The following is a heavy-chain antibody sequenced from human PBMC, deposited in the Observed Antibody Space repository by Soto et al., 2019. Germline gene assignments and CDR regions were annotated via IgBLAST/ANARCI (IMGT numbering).Heavy chain of an antibody. J-gene: IGHJ4*02. V-gene: IGHV1-69*14. CDR3: ARDLGSGYDPGDY. D-gene: IGHD5-12*01. CDR2: IIPIFGTT. CDR1: GDIFSGYS. Sequence: QVQLVQSGAEVKKPGSSVKVSCKTSGDIFSGYSIGWVRQAPGQGLEWMGGIIPIFGTTNYAQRFHGRVTITADKSTSTVYMELYSLKSEDTAVYYCARDLGSGYDPGDYWGQGTLVTVSS.